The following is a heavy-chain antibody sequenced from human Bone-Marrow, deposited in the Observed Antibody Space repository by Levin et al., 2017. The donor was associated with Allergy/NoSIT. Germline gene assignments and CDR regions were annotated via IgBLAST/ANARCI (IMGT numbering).Heavy chain of an antibody. J-gene: IGHJ3*02. D-gene: IGHD4-11*01. V-gene: IGHV5-51*01. Sequence: GGSLRLSCKGSGYSFTSYWIGWVRQMPGKGLEWMGIIYPGDSDTRYSPSFQGQVTISADKSISTAYLQWSSLKASDTAMYYCARPQTTGNGAFDIWGQGTMVTVSS. CDR2: IYPGDSDT. CDR3: ARPQTTGNGAFDI. CDR1: GYSFTSYW.